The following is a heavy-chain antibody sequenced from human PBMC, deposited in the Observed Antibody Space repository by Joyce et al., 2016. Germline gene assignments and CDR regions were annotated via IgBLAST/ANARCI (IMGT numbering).Heavy chain of an antibody. Sequence: HVQLQESGPGLVKPSQTLSLTCSVSGGSMNSGEYYWSWIRQSPGKGLEWIGYFFYHGNTYYNPSLESRVTIFTDTSKSQFYLNLGSVTAADTAVYFCVRETVYFYDSTGYYGSPDSRGQGTLVTVSA. V-gene: IGHV4-30-4*01. CDR2: FFYHGNT. CDR1: GGSMNSGEYY. J-gene: IGHJ4*02. D-gene: IGHD3-22*01. CDR3: VRETVYFYDSTGYYGSPDS.